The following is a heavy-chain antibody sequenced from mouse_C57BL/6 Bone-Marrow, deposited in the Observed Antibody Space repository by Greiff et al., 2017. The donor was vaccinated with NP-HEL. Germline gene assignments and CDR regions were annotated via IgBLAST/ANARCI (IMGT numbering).Heavy chain of an antibody. J-gene: IGHJ2*01. Sequence: VQLQQPGAELVRPGSSVKLSCKASGYTFTSYWMDWVKQRPGQGLEWIGNIYPSDSETHYNQKFKDKATLTVDKSSSTAYMQLSSLTSEDSAVYYCARGGFDYYGSSFDYWGQGTTLTVSS. CDR2: IYPSDSET. V-gene: IGHV1-61*01. CDR1: GYTFTSYW. CDR3: ARGGFDYYGSSFDY. D-gene: IGHD1-1*01.